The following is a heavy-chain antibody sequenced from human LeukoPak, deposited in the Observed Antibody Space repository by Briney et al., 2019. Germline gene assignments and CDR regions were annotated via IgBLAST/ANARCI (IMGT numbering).Heavy chain of an antibody. V-gene: IGHV4-39*07. J-gene: IGHJ4*02. CDR2: IYYSGST. CDR3: ARTNSHSRWFGEFHRGYFDY. CDR1: GGSISSSSYY. D-gene: IGHD3-10*01. Sequence: SETLSLTCTVSGGSISSSSYYWGWIRQPPGKGLEWIGSIYYSGSTYYNPSLKSRVTISVDKSKNQFSLKLSSVTAADTAVYYCARTNSHSRWFGEFHRGYFDYWGQGTLVTVSS.